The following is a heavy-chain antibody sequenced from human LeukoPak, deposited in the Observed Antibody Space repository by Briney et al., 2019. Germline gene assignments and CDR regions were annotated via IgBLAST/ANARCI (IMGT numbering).Heavy chain of an antibody. J-gene: IGHJ5*02. V-gene: IGHV4-4*07. CDR3: ARVLGSWYPRSWFDP. CDR2: IYTSGST. CDR1: GGSISSYY. Sequence: PSETMSLTCTVSGGSISSYYWSWIRQPAGKGLEWIGRIYTSGSTNYNPSLKSRVTMSVDTSKNQFSLKLSSVTAADTAVYYCARVLGSWYPRSWFDPWGQGTLVTVSS. D-gene: IGHD6-13*01.